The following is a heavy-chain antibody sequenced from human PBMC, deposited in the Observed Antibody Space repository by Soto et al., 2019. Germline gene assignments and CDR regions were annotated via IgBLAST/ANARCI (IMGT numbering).Heavy chain of an antibody. Sequence: PSETLSLTCTVSGDSISPFYWSWIRQPPGRGLEWVGQVYFSGSTTYNPSLKSRVSMSVDTSKNQFSLRLKSVIDADTAVYYCARDSLINWGFDSWGQGAPVT. CDR2: VYFSGST. CDR1: GDSISPFY. V-gene: IGHV4-59*01. CDR3: ARDSLINWGFDS. J-gene: IGHJ4*02. D-gene: IGHD7-27*01.